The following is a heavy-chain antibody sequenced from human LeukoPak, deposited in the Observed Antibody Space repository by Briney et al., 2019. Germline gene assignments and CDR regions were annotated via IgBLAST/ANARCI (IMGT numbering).Heavy chain of an antibody. D-gene: IGHD3-3*01. CDR1: GGSFSGYY. CDR2: INHSGST. V-gene: IGHV4-34*01. Sequence: PSETLSLTCAVYGGSFSGYYWSWIRQAPGKGLEWIGEINHSGSTNYNPSLKSRVTISVDTSKNQFSLKLSSVTAADTAVYYCARSTIFGVAHLGFDPWGQGTLVTVSS. J-gene: IGHJ5*02. CDR3: ARSTIFGVAHLGFDP.